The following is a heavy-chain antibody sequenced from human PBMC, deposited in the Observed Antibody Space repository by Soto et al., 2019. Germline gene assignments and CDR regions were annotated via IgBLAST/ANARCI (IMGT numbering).Heavy chain of an antibody. J-gene: IGHJ5*02. CDR2: ISAYNGNT. D-gene: IGHD3-10*01. Sequence: ASVKVSCKASGYTFTSYGISWVRQAPGQGLEWMGWISAYNGNTNYAQKLQGRVTMTTDTSTSTAYMELRSLRSDDTAVYYCARMYYYGSGSFQVDPWGQGTLVTVSS. CDR1: GYTFTSYG. CDR3: ARMYYYGSGSFQVDP. V-gene: IGHV1-18*01.